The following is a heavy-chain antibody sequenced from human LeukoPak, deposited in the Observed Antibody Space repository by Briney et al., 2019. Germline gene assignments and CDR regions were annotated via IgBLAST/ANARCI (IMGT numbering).Heavy chain of an antibody. D-gene: IGHD1-26*01. CDR3: ARVFPYSGSYRVGWFDP. CDR2: INPSGGST. J-gene: IGHJ5*02. CDR1: GYTFTSYY. Sequence: GASVKVSCKASGYTFTSYYMHWVRQAPGQGLEWMGIINPSGGSTSYTQKFQGRVTMTRDTSTSTVYMELSGLRSEDTAVYYCARVFPYSGSYRVGWFDPWGQGTLVTVSS. V-gene: IGHV1-46*01.